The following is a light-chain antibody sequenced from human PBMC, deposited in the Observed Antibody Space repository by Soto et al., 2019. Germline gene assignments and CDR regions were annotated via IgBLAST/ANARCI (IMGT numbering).Light chain of an antibody. V-gene: IGKV1-39*01. J-gene: IGKJ1*01. Sequence: DIQMTQSPSSLSASVGDRVTITFRASQSISSYLNWYQQKPGKAPKLLIYAASSLQSGVPSRFSGSGSGTDFTLTISSLQPEDFATYYCQQSYSTPWWFCQGIKVDIK. CDR1: QSISSY. CDR2: AAS. CDR3: QQSYSTPWW.